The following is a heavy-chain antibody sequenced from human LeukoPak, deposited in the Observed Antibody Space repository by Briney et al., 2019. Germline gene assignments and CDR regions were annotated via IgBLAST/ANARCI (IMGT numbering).Heavy chain of an antibody. J-gene: IGHJ3*02. Sequence: SVKVSCKASGGTFSSYAISWVRQAPGQGLEWMGGIIPIFGTANYAQKFQGRVTITADESTSTAYMELSSLRSEDTAVYYCASQMATITSAFDIWGQGTMVTVSS. V-gene: IGHV1-69*13. D-gene: IGHD5-24*01. CDR3: ASQMATITSAFDI. CDR1: GGTFSSYA. CDR2: IIPIFGTA.